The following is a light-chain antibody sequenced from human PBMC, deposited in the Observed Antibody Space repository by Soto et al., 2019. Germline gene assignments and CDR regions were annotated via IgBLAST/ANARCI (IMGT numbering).Light chain of an antibody. J-gene: IGKJ1*01. CDR3: QQYGSSGT. CDR1: QSVRNNY. Sequence: IVLTQSPDTLSLSPGERVTLSCRASQSVRNNYLAWYQQKPGQAPRLLIYGASSRATGIPDRLSGSGSETDFTLTISRLEPEDSAVYYCQQYGSSGTFGQGTKV. V-gene: IGKV3-20*01. CDR2: GAS.